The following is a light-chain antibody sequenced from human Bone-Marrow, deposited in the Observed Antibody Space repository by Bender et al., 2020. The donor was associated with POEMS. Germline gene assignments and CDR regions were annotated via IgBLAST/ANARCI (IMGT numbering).Light chain of an antibody. CDR3: AAWEDSLNGWV. J-gene: IGLJ3*02. CDR2: DND. Sequence: QSVLTQPPSVSAAPGQKVTISCSGSSSNIGIDSVTWYQVFPAAAPKLVIYDNDKRPARVPDRFSGSKSGTSATLTISGLQPEDEADYYCAAWEDSLNGWVFGGGTKLTVL. CDR1: SSNIGIDS. V-gene: IGLV1-51*01.